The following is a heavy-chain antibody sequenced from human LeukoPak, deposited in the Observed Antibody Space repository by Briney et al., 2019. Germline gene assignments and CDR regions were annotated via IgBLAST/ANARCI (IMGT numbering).Heavy chain of an antibody. V-gene: IGHV3-7*01. CDR1: GFTFSSYW. D-gene: IGHD1-26*01. CDR2: INQGGSEK. Sequence: GGSLRLSCAASGFTFSSYWMSWVRQAPGKGLEWVANINQGGSEKYSVDSVKGRFTISRDNAKNSLYLQMNSLRAEDTAVYYCARVRSGSYDWFDPWGQGTLVTVSS. CDR3: ARVRSGSYDWFDP. J-gene: IGHJ5*02.